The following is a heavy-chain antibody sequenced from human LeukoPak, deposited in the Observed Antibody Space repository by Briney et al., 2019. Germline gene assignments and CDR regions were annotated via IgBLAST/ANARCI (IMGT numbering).Heavy chain of an antibody. Sequence: SETLSLTCTVSGGSISTSNYYWGWIRQPPGKGLEWIGNIFYSGSTYYSPSLKSRVTISLDTSRNQFSLKLNSVTAADTAVYYCATYSSGWYPFDYWGQGTLVTVSS. J-gene: IGHJ4*02. CDR1: GGSISTSNYY. D-gene: IGHD6-19*01. CDR3: ATYSSGWYPFDY. V-gene: IGHV4-39*07. CDR2: IFYSGST.